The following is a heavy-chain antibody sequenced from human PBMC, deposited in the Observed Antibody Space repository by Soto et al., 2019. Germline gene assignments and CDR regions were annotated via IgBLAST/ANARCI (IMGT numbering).Heavy chain of an antibody. J-gene: IGHJ4*02. Sequence: QVQLQESGPGLVKPSQTLSLTCTVSGGSISSGNYYWSWIRQPPGKGLEWIGFISSSGSTYYSTSLKSRVTISVDTSKSQFSLNLSFVTAADTAVYYCATMGTPATGLYFFDYWGQGSLVTVSS. D-gene: IGHD2-15*01. CDR3: ATMGTPATGLYFFDY. V-gene: IGHV4-30-4*01. CDR1: GGSISSGNYY. CDR2: ISSSGST.